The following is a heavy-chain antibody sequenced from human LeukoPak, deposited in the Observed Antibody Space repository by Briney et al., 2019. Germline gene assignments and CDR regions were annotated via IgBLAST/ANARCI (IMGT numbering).Heavy chain of an antibody. V-gene: IGHV3-23*01. CDR1: GFTFSKYA. CDR3: AKEVPGDPNLDY. Sequence: GGSLRLSCAASGFTFSKYAMSWVRQAPGKGLEWVSAINGGATYYADSVKGRFTISRDNSKNTLYLQMNSLRAEDTAVYYCAKEVPGDPNLDYWGQGTLVTVSS. D-gene: IGHD3-16*01. CDR2: INGGAT. J-gene: IGHJ4*02.